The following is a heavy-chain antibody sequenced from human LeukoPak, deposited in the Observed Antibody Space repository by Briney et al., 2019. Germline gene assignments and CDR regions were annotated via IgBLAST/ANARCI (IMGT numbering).Heavy chain of an antibody. Sequence: PGGSLRLSCAASGFTFSSYAMHWVRQAPGKGLEWVSEINDSSGNTYYARSVKGRFTISRDNSKNTVYLQMNSLRAEDTAVYYCAKERRDGYPDLDYWGQGTLVTVSS. CDR1: GFTFSSYA. J-gene: IGHJ4*02. V-gene: IGHV3-23*01. D-gene: IGHD6-25*01. CDR3: AKERRDGYPDLDY. CDR2: INDSSGNT.